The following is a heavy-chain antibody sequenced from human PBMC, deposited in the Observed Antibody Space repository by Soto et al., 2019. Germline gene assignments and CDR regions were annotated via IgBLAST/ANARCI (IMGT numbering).Heavy chain of an antibody. CDR1: GFTFTTYA. V-gene: IGHV3-23*01. D-gene: IGHD3-16*02. Sequence: AGSLRLSCAASGFTFTTYAMSWVRQAPGKGLEWVAGISDSGGSTYLADSVKGRFTISRDSSKNTLYLQMNSLGAEDTAVYYCARGYSCDYWGQGTLVTVSS. CDR3: ARGYSCDY. CDR2: ISDSGGST. J-gene: IGHJ4*02.